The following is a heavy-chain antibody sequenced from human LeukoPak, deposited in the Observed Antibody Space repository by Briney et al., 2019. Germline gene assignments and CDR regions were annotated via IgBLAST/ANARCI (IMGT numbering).Heavy chain of an antibody. J-gene: IGHJ4*02. CDR2: ISPYKGNT. D-gene: IGHD6-19*01. V-gene: IGHV1-18*01. CDR1: VYTFTIYG. Sequence: ASVTVSFTPSVYTFTIYGISWVRQAPGQGLGWMGWISPYKGNTNYVRKLQGRVTMSTDTSTSTVYMELRSLRSDDTAMYYCARDSRGGWSTLLDYWGQGTLVTVSS. CDR3: ARDSRGGWSTLLDY.